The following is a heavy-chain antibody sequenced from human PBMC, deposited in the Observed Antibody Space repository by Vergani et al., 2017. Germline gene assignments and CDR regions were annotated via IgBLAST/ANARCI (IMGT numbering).Heavy chain of an antibody. Sequence: QLQLQESGPGLLKPSATLSLTCRVSGASIRSSNYYSGWIRQPPGKWLELIASIYYSGSTYYNPSRKSRVTISVDTSKNQFSLKLSSLTAAETAVYFCARHSTVEWLVKLGWIDPGGQGILVTVSS. CDR3: ARHSTVEWLVKLGWIDP. CDR1: GASIRSSNYY. J-gene: IGHJ5*02. D-gene: IGHD6-19*01. V-gene: IGHV4-39*01. CDR2: IYYSGST.